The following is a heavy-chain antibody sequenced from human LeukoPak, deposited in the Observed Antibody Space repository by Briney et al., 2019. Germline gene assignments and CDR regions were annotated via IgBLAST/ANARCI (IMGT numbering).Heavy chain of an antibody. CDR1: GFTFSDYG. D-gene: IGHD3-10*01. CDR2: IWYDGYNK. Sequence: GGSLRLSCTASGFTFSDYGMHWVRQAPGKGLEWVAIIWYDGYNKYYADSVRGRFTISRDNSKNTLYLQMNSLRAEDTAVYYCAKVRLLWFGESPPYYFDYWGQGTLVTVSS. V-gene: IGHV3-33*06. J-gene: IGHJ4*02. CDR3: AKVRLLWFGESPPYYFDY.